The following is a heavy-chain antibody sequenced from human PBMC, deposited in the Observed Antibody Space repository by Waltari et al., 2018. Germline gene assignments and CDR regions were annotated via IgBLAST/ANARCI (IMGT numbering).Heavy chain of an antibody. J-gene: IGHJ4*02. Sequence: EVQLLESGGGWVQPGGSLRLSCAASGFTFRRYALSWVRQAPGEGLGWVSAISGSGGSTYYADSVKGRFTISRDNSKNTLYLQMNSLRAEDTAVYYCAKGGEAVDYWGQGTLVTVSS. CDR1: GFTFRRYA. CDR2: ISGSGGST. D-gene: IGHD3-16*01. V-gene: IGHV3-23*01. CDR3: AKGGEAVDY.